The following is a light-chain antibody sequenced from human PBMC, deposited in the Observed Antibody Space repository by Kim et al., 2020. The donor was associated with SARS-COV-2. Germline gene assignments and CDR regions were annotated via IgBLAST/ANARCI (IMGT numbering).Light chain of an antibody. J-gene: IGKJ1*01. V-gene: IGKV3-20*01. CDR1: QTVTSNY. Sequence: PGTLSLSPGERATLSCRASQTVTSNYLVWYQQKPGQAPRLLIYGASSRATGISDRFSGSGSGTDFTLTISRLEPEDFAVYYCQQYGSSPATFGQGTKVDIK. CDR3: QQYGSSPAT. CDR2: GAS.